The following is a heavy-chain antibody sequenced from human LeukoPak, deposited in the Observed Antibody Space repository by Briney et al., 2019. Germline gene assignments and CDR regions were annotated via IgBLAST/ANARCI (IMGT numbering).Heavy chain of an antibody. D-gene: IGHD3-22*01. Sequence: PSETLSLTCTVSGGSISSSSYYWGWIRQPPGKGLEWIGSIYYSGSTNYNPSLKSRVTISVDTSKNQFSLKLSSVTAADTAVYYCASRSSGYYYLDYWGQGTLVTVSS. CDR3: ASRSSGYYYLDY. CDR1: GGSISSSSYY. J-gene: IGHJ4*02. CDR2: IYYSGST. V-gene: IGHV4-39*07.